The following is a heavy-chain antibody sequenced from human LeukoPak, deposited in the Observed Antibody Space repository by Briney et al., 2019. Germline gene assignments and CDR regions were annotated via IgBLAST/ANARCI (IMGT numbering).Heavy chain of an antibody. D-gene: IGHD5-24*01. CDR2: ISGSGGST. J-gene: IGHJ4*02. CDR3: AKSLDGYNKFAY. V-gene: IGHV3-23*01. Sequence: MSWVRQAPGXGLEWVSAISGSGGSTYYADSVKGRFTISRDNSKNTLYLQMNSLRAEDTAVYYCAKSLDGYNKFAYWGQGTLVTVSS.